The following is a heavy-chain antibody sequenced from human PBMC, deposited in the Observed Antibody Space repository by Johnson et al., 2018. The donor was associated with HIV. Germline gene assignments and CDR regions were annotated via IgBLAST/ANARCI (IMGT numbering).Heavy chain of an antibody. CDR1: GFTFSSYG. Sequence: QVQLVESGGGVVQPGGSLRLSCAASGFTFSSYGMHWVRQAPGKGLEWVAFIRYDGSNKYYADSVKGRFTISRDNSKNTVYLQMNSLRAEDTAVYYCARVAWFAFDLWGQGTMVTVSS. CDR2: IRYDGSNK. D-gene: IGHD3-10*01. V-gene: IGHV3-30*02. CDR3: ARVAWFAFDL. J-gene: IGHJ3*01.